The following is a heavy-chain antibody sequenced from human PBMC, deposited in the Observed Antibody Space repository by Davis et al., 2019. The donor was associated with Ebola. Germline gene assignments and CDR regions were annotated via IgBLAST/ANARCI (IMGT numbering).Heavy chain of an antibody. V-gene: IGHV4-39*01. CDR3: ARRELEQFDY. Sequence: SETLSLTCTVSGGSISSYYWGWIRQPPGKGLEWIGSIYYSGSTYYNPSLKSRVTISVDTSKNQFSLKLSSVTAADTAVYYCARRELEQFDYWGQGTLVTVSS. D-gene: IGHD1-1*01. CDR2: IYYSGST. CDR1: GGSISSYY. J-gene: IGHJ4*02.